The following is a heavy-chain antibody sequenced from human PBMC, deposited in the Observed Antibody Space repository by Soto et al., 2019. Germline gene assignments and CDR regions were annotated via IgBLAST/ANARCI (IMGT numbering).Heavy chain of an antibody. J-gene: IGHJ6*03. V-gene: IGHV4-59*01. CDR2: IYYSGST. D-gene: IGHD3-10*01. CDR1: GGSISSYY. CDR3: ARGELGSGDNYYYYYMDV. Sequence: SETLSLTCSVSGGSISSYYWSWIRQPPGKGLEWIGYIYYSGSTNYNPSLKSRVTLSVDTSKNQFSLKLSSVTAADTAVYYCARGELGSGDNYYYYYMDVWGTGTTVTVFS.